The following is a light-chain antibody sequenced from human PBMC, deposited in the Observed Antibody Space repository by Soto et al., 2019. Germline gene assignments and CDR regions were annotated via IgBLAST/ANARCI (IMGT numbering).Light chain of an antibody. V-gene: IGKV3-15*01. CDR3: QQYNNWPLT. CDR1: QSVGSK. J-gene: IGKJ4*01. CDR2: GAY. Sequence: EVVMTQSPATLSVSPGERATLSCRASQSVGSKLAWYQQKPGQAPRLLIYGAYTRVTGIQARFSGSGSGTEFTLTITSLQSEDFAVYYCQQYNNWPLTFGGGTKVDIK.